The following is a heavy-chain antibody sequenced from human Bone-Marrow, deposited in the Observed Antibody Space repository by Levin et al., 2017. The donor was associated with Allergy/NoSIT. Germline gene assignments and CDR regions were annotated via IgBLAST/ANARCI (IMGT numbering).Heavy chain of an antibody. J-gene: IGHJ6*02. CDR1: GYSFTGHW. Sequence: PGGSLRLSCQASGYSFTGHWIVWVRQMPGKGLEWMGSILPADSDTRYSPSFQGHVTISADKSINTAYLRWTSLKASDTAMYYCAVPSKPFNYFTYGMDVWGQGTTVTVSS. CDR2: ILPADSDT. D-gene: IGHD3-10*01. CDR3: AVPSKPFNYFTYGMDV. V-gene: IGHV5-51*01.